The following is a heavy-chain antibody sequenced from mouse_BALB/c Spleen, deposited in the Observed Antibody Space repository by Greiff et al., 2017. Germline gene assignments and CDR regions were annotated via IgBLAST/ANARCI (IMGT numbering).Heavy chain of an antibody. J-gene: IGHJ3*01. Sequence: VQLQQSGAELVKPGASVKLSCKASGYTFTSYYMYWVKQRPGQGLEWIGEINPSNGGTNFNEKFKSKATLTVDKSSSTAYMQLSSLTSEDSAVYYCTRDWLRPSPFAYWGQGTLVTVSA. CDR2: INPSNGGT. CDR1: GYTFTSYY. V-gene: IGHV1S81*02. D-gene: IGHD2-2*01. CDR3: TRDWLRPSPFAY.